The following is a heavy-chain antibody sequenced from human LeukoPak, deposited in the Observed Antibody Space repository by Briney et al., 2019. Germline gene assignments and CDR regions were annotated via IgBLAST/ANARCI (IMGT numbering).Heavy chain of an antibody. CDR2: MYYSGST. CDR1: GGSISNSSYS. CDR3: ARHGRMGTINPSY. V-gene: IGHV4-39*01. Sequence: SETLSLACTVSGGSISNSSYSWGWIRHPPGKGLEWIGSMYYSGSTYYTPSLKSRATISVDTSKNQFSLKRSSVTAADTAVYYCARHGRMGTINPSYWGQGTLVTVSS. J-gene: IGHJ4*02. D-gene: IGHD5-24*01.